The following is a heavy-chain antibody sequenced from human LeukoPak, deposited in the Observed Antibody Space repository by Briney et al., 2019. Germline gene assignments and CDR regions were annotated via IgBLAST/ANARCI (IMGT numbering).Heavy chain of an antibody. J-gene: IGHJ4*02. V-gene: IGHV1-18*01. D-gene: IGHD3-10*01. CDR2: ISTYNGNT. CDR3: ARGSDFYGSGSSPVFDY. Sequence: ASVKVSCKASGYTFISHGITWVRQAPGQGPEWMVWISTYNGNTNYAQKIQGRVTMTTDTSTSTAYMELRSLRSDDTAVYYCARGSDFYGSGSSPVFDYWGQGTLVTVSS. CDR1: GYTFISHG.